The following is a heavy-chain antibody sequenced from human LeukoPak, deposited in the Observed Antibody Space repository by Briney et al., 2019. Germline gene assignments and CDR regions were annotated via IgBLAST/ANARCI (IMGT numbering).Heavy chain of an antibody. CDR3: ARDLWYHDSSGYPN. D-gene: IGHD3-22*01. Sequence: SETLSLTCTVSGGSISSYYWSWIRQPPGKGLEWIGYIYYSGSTNYNPSLKSRVTISVDTSKNQFSLKLSSVTAADTAVYYCARDLWYHDSSGYPNWGQGTLVTVSS. CDR2: IYYSGST. V-gene: IGHV4-59*01. CDR1: GGSISSYY. J-gene: IGHJ4*02.